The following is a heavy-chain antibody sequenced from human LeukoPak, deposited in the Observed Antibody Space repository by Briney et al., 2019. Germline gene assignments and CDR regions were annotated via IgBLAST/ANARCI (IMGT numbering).Heavy chain of an antibody. CDR3: ARVAPGAVVDFDY. J-gene: IGHJ4*02. V-gene: IGHV1-2*02. CDR1: GYTFTGYY. D-gene: IGHD6-19*01. CDR2: INPNSGGT. Sequence: ASVKVSCKASGYTFTGYYMHWVRQAPGQGLEWMGWINPNSGGTNYAQKFQGRVTMTRDTSISTAYMELSRLRSDDTAVYYCARVAPGAVVDFDYWGQGTLVTVSS.